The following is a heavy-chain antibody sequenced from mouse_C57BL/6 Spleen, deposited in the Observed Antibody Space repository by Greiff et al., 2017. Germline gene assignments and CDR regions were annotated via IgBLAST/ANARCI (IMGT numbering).Heavy chain of an antibody. D-gene: IGHD1-1*01. Sequence: DVQLVESEGGLVQPGSSMKLSCTASGFTFSDYYMAWVRQVPEKGLEWVANINYDGSSTYYLDSLKSRFIISRDNAKNILYLQISSLKSEDTATYYCARWGYGSHFDYWGQGTTLTVSS. V-gene: IGHV5-16*01. J-gene: IGHJ2*01. CDR2: INYDGSST. CDR3: ARWGYGSHFDY. CDR1: GFTFSDYY.